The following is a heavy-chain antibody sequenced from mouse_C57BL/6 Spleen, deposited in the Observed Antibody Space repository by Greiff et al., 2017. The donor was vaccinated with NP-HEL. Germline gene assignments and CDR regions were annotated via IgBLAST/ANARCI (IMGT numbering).Heavy chain of an antibody. V-gene: IGHV5-17*01. Sequence: EVMLVESGGGLVKPGGSLKLSCAASGFTFSDYGMHWVRQAPEKGLEWVAYISSGSSTIYYADTVKGRFTISRDNAKNTLFLQMTSLRSEDTAMYYCARVEGYYRHYYAMDYWGQGTSVTVSS. J-gene: IGHJ4*01. CDR3: ARVEGYYRHYYAMDY. CDR1: GFTFSDYG. CDR2: ISSGSSTI. D-gene: IGHD1-1*02.